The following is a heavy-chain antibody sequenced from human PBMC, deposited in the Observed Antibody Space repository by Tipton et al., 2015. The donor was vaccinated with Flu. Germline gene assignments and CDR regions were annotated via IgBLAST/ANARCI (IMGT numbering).Heavy chain of an antibody. Sequence: LRLSCTVSGASISSYYWSWIRQPPGKGLEWIGYIYYSGITNYNPSLKSRVTISVDTSKNQFSLRLSSVTAADTAVYYCARVGVDYRDTSGFIPWFDLWGQGTLVTVSS. CDR3: ARVGVDYRDTSGFIPWFDL. D-gene: IGHD3-22*01. CDR2: IYYSGIT. CDR1: GASISSYY. V-gene: IGHV4-59*01. J-gene: IGHJ5*02.